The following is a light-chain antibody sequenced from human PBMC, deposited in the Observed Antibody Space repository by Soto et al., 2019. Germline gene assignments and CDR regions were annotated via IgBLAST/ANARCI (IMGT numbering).Light chain of an antibody. CDR3: QQRSNWLFT. CDR2: DAS. J-gene: IGKJ4*01. V-gene: IGKV3-11*01. CDR1: QSVSSY. Sequence: EIVLTQSPATLSLSPGERATLSCRASQSVSSYLAWYQQKPGQAPRLLIYDASNRATGIPARFSGSGSGTDFALTISRLEPEEFAVYYCQQRSNWLFTFGGGTKVEIK.